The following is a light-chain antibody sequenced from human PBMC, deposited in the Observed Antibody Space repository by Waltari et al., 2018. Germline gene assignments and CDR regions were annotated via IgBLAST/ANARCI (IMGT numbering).Light chain of an antibody. CDR3: QQYDGIVLT. CDR1: QSVTNIS. CDR2: GAS. J-gene: IGKJ4*01. V-gene: IGKV3-20*01. Sequence: EIVLTQSPGTLSLSPGERATLSCRASQSVTNISLSWYQQKPGQAPRLLIYGASNRATGIPDMFSGSGSGTDFTLTISRLEPEDFAVYYCQQYDGIVLTFGGGTKVEI.